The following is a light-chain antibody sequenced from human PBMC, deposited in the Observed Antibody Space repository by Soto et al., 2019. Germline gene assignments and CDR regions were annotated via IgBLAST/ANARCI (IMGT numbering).Light chain of an antibody. V-gene: IGLV2-14*01. CDR3: TSYTSSSAVA. CDR1: NSDIGRYDY. Sequence: QSVLTQPASVSGSPGQSITISCTGTNSDIGRYDYVSWHQQHPGKAPKLLIFEVSNRPSGASTRFSGSKSGNTASLTISGRRAEDEADYYCTSYTSSSAVAFGGGTKLTVL. J-gene: IGLJ2*01. CDR2: EVS.